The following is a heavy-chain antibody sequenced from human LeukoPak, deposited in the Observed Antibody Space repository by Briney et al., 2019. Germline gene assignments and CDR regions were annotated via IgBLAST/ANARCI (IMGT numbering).Heavy chain of an antibody. CDR3: ARPHDYGGPDAFDI. J-gene: IGHJ3*02. Sequence: QKFQGRVTITADESTSTAYMELSSLRSEDTAVYYCARPHDYGGPDAFDIWGQGTMVTVSS. V-gene: IGHV1-69*01. D-gene: IGHD4-23*01.